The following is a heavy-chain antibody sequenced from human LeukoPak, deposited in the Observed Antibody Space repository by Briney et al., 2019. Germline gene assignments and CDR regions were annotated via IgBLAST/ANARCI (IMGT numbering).Heavy chain of an antibody. J-gene: IGHJ6*03. CDR3: AKASIAARPNYMDV. CDR1: GFTFSSYA. D-gene: IGHD6-6*01. Sequence: GGSLRLSCAASGFTFSSYAMSWVRQAPGKGLEWVSAISGSGGSTYYADFVKGRFTISRDNSKNTLYLQMNSLRAEDTAVYYCAKASIAARPNYMDVWGKGTTVTVSS. CDR2: ISGSGGST. V-gene: IGHV3-23*01.